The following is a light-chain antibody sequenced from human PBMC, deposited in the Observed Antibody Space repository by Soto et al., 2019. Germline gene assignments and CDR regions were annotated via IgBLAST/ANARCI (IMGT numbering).Light chain of an antibody. Sequence: DIQMTQSPSSLSAAVGDRVTITCRASQGIDTYLAWYQQKPGKVPKLLIYAASTLQSGVPSRFSGSGSGTDFTLTISSLQPEDVATYYCQKYTRAPCTVGPGTKVDIK. V-gene: IGKV1-27*01. CDR2: AAS. CDR3: QKYTRAPCT. J-gene: IGKJ3*01. CDR1: QGIDTY.